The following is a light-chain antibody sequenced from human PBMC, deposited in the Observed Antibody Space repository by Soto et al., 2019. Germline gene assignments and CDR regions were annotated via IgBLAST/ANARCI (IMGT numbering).Light chain of an antibody. Sequence: QSVLTQPASVSGSPGQSITISCTGTSSDVGGYNYVSWYQHHPGKAPKLMIYDVSNRPSGVSLRFSGSKSGNTASLTISELQAEDEADYYCSSYTDSSTLVFGGGTKLTVL. V-gene: IGLV2-14*03. CDR3: SSYTDSSTLV. CDR2: DVS. J-gene: IGLJ2*01. CDR1: SSDVGGYNY.